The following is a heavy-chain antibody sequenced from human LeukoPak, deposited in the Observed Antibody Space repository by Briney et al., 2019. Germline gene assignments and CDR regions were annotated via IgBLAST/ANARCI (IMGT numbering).Heavy chain of an antibody. Sequence: GGSLRLSCAAFGFTFSSYWMSWVRQAPGKGLEWVANIKQDGSEKYYVDSVKGRFTISRDNAKNSLYLQMNSLRAEDTAVYYCARASELFDYYYGMDVWGQGTTVTVSS. J-gene: IGHJ6*02. CDR1: GFTFSSYW. CDR2: IKQDGSEK. CDR3: ARASELFDYYYGMDV. D-gene: IGHD3-10*01. V-gene: IGHV3-7*03.